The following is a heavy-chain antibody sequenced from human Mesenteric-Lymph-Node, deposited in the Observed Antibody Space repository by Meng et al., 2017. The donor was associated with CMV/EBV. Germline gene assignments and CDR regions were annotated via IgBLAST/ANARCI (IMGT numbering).Heavy chain of an antibody. CDR3: AKYLYYDFWSGHQYGMDV. V-gene: IGHV4-59*08. Sequence: GSLRLSCTVSGDSISGHYWSWIRQPPGKGLEWIGYIYYSGSTNYNPSLNSRVTISIDTSKNQFSLKLSSVTAADTAVYYCAKYLYYDFWSGHQYGMDVWGQGTTVTVSS. D-gene: IGHD3-3*01. CDR1: GDSISGHY. CDR2: IYYSGST. J-gene: IGHJ6*02.